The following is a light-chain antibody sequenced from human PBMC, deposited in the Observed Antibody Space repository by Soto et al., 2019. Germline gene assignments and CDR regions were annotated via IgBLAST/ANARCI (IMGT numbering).Light chain of an antibody. J-gene: IGKJ5*01. CDR3: HQRSNWPPDA. Sequence: EIVLTQSPDTLSLSPGEGASLSCRASQSVHTFLAWYQQKPGQAPRLLIYGASTRATGVPARFSGSGSGTDFTLTISSLEPEDFAVYYCHQRSNWPPDAFGQGRLLEIK. CDR1: QSVHTF. V-gene: IGKV3-11*01. CDR2: GAS.